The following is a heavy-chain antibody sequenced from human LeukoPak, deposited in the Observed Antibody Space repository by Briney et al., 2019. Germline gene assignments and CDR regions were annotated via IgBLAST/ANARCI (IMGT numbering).Heavy chain of an antibody. V-gene: IGHV3-23*01. CDR1: GFTFSSYA. J-gene: IGHJ4*02. D-gene: IGHD6-13*01. CDR2: IRGSGGST. CDR3: AKADGIAAALILDY. Sequence: GGSLRLSCAASGFTFSSYAMSWVRQAPGKGLEWVSAIRGSGGSTYYADSVKGRFTISRDNSKNTLYLQMNSLRAEDTAVYYCAKADGIAAALILDYWGQGTLVTVSS.